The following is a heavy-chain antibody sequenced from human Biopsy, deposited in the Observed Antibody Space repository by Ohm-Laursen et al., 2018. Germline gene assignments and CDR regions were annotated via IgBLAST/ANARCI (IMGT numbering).Heavy chain of an antibody. CDR2: INAKTGDT. Sequence: VASVEVSCKASGYTFTGYHVHWVRQAPGQGLEWMGWINAKTGDTNYAQKFQGRVTMTRDTSISTAYVDLSSLRSDDTAVYYCTRGGYYYDSLAYYYWFDPWGQGTLVTVSS. J-gene: IGHJ5*02. D-gene: IGHD3-22*01. CDR3: TRGGYYYDSLAYYYWFDP. CDR1: GYTFTGYH. V-gene: IGHV1-2*02.